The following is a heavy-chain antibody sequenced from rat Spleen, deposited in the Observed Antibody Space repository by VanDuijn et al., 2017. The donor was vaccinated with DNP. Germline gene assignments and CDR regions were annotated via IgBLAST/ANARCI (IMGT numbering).Heavy chain of an antibody. CDR3: ATGVYGGYADWFAY. V-gene: IGHV5-31*01. CDR1: GFTFNNYW. J-gene: IGHJ3*01. CDR2: ISTNGGDT. Sequence: EVQLVESGGDLVQPGRSLKVSCVVSGFTFNNYWMTWICQVPGKGLEWVASISTNGGDTYYRDSVKGRFTISRDNAKTTLYLQLDSLRSEDTATYYCATGVYGGYADWFAYWGQGTLVTVSS. D-gene: IGHD1-11*01.